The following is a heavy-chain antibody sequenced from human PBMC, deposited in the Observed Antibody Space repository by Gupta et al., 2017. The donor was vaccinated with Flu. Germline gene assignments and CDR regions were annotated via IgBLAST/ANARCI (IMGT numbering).Heavy chain of an antibody. D-gene: IGHD1-7*01. CDR2: ISTDNGNT. V-gene: IGHV1-18*01. Sequence: QVRLVQSGTEVKKPGASVKVSCKTSGYIFNHYGISWVRQAPGQGLEWMGLISTDNGNTNYTEKLRGRVTMTTDTSTSTAYMELRGLGSDDTAVYYCARIQTGPTDYYYYRDVWGKGTTVAVSS. J-gene: IGHJ6*03. CDR3: ARIQTGPTDYYYYRDV. CDR1: GYIFNHYG.